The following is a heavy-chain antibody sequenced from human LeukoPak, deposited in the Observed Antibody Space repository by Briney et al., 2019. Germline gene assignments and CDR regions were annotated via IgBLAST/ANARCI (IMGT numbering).Heavy chain of an antibody. CDR2: ISYDGTKQ. V-gene: IGHV3-30-3*01. Sequence: GGSLRLSCEGSGFTFSINAMHWVRQAPGKGLEWLAVISYDGTKQYFADSVKGRFTISRDNVKNSLYLEMNSLRVEVSAVYYCARDHYFDISGYLDYWGQGTPVTVSS. CDR3: ARDHYFDISGYLDY. J-gene: IGHJ4*02. D-gene: IGHD3-22*01. CDR1: GFTFSINA.